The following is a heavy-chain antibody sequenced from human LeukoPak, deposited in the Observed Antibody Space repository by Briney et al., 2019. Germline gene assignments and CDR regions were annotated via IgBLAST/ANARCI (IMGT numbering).Heavy chain of an antibody. V-gene: IGHV4-4*07. D-gene: IGHD3-22*01. CDR2: IYTSGST. CDR1: GGSISSNY. Sequence: SETLSLTCTVSGGSISSNYWSWIRQPAGKGLEWIGRIYTSGSTNYNPSLKSRVTMSVDTSKNQFSLKLSSVTAADTAVYYCARGGQSPRITMIVVVIPWFDPWGQGTLVTVSS. J-gene: IGHJ5*02. CDR3: ARGGQSPRITMIVVVIPWFDP.